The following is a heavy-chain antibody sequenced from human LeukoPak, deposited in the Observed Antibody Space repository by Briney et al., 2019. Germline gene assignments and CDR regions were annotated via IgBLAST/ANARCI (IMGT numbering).Heavy chain of an antibody. CDR1: GFTFSSYG. CDR3: VKGVGPTKSGPFDP. J-gene: IGHJ5*02. D-gene: IGHD1-26*01. V-gene: IGHV3-30*18. CDR2: ISFDGSHE. Sequence: PGGSQRLSCAASGFTFSSYGMHWVRQAPGKGLEWVAVISFDGSHEYYADSAKGRFTISRDNSKNTLYLQMNSLRAEDMAVYYCVKGVGPTKSGPFDPWGQGTLVTVSS.